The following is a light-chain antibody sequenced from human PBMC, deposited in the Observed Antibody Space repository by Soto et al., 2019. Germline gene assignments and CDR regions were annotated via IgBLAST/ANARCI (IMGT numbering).Light chain of an antibody. CDR2: KVS. V-gene: IGKV2-30*01. Sequence: EVVMTQSPLSLPVTLGQPASISCRSIQSLLYSDGNTYLNWFQQRPGQSPRRLIYKVSNRDSGVPDRFSGSGSATDFTLKISRVEAEDVGVYYCMHGTHGPLTFGGGTKVDIK. CDR3: MHGTHGPLT. J-gene: IGKJ4*01. CDR1: QSLLYSDGNTY.